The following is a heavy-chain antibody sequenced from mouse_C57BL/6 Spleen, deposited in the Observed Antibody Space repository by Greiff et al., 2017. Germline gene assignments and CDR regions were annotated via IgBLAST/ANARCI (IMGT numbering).Heavy chain of an antibody. CDR3: ARRGVYYDYPYAMDY. Sequence: QVHVKQPGAELVKPGASVKLSCKASGYTFTSYWMQWVKQRPGQGLEWIGEIDPSDSYTNYNQKFKGKATLTVDTSSSTAYMQLSSLTSEDSAVYYCARRGVYYDYPYAMDYWGQGTSVTVSS. CDR1: GYTFTSYW. D-gene: IGHD2-4*01. V-gene: IGHV1-50*01. CDR2: IDPSDSYT. J-gene: IGHJ4*01.